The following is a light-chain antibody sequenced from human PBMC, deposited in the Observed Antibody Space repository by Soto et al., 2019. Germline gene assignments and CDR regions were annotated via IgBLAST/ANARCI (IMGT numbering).Light chain of an antibody. CDR2: EAS. V-gene: IGKV3-20*01. Sequence: EIVLTQSPGTLSLSPGERATLSCRASQRVDNNYLAWYQQRPGQAPRLLVSEASHRPAGIPDRFSGSGSGTDFTLTISRLEPEDFAVYYCQQYGTSPQTFGQGTTVEIK. CDR3: QQYGTSPQT. CDR1: QRVDNNY. J-gene: IGKJ1*01.